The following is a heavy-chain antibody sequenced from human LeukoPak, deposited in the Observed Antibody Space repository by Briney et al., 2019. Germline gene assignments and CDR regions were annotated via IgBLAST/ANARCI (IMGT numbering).Heavy chain of an antibody. CDR3: ITSSGWYYFDH. J-gene: IGHJ4*02. V-gene: IGHV3-15*01. D-gene: IGHD6-19*01. CDR2: IKSKTDGGTT. CDR1: GFTFSDSL. Sequence: KAGGSLRLSCAGSGFTFSDSLMTWVRQAPGEGLEWVGRIKSKTDGGTTDYAAPVKGRFTVSRDDSKNTVYLQMNSLKTEDTAVYYCITSSGWYYFDHWGQGTLVTVSS.